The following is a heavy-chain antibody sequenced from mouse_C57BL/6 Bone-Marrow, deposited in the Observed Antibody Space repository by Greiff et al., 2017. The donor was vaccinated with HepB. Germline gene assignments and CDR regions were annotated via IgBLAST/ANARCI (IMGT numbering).Heavy chain of an antibody. Sequence: QVQLQQSGAELVKPGASVKLSCKASGYTFTSYWMHWVKQRPGQGLEWIGMIHPNSGSTNYNEKFKSKATLTVDKSSSTAYMRLSSLTSEDSAVYYCARGWLLPYYAMDYWGQGTSVTVSS. CDR2: IHPNSGST. V-gene: IGHV1-64*01. D-gene: IGHD2-3*01. J-gene: IGHJ4*01. CDR3: ARGWLLPYYAMDY. CDR1: GYTFTSYW.